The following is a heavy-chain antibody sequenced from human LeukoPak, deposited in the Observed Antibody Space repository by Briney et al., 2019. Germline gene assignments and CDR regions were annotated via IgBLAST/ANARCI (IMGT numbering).Heavy chain of an antibody. D-gene: IGHD2-2*01. Sequence: SVTLSLTCAVSGGSISSSDWWSWVRQPPGRGLEWIGYIWRSDHTNYNPSLKSRVTMSLDKSKNQFSLKLSSVTAADTAVYYCARDPHCSSTNCPFDFWGQGTLVTVSS. CDR2: IWRSDHT. CDR1: GGSISSSDW. V-gene: IGHV4-4*02. CDR3: ARDPHCSSTNCPFDF. J-gene: IGHJ4*02.